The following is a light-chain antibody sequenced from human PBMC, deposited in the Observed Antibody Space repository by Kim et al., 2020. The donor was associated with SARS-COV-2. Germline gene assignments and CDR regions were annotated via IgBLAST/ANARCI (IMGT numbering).Light chain of an antibody. V-gene: IGLV1-51*01. CDR2: DNN. J-gene: IGLJ1*01. Sequence: PGPKVTIPCSGSSPNIGNNYVSWYQQLPGTAPKLLIYDNNKRPSGIPDRFSGSKSGTSATLGITGLQTGDEADYYCGTWDSSLRGVFGTGTKVTVL. CDR3: GTWDSSLRGV. CDR1: SPNIGNNY.